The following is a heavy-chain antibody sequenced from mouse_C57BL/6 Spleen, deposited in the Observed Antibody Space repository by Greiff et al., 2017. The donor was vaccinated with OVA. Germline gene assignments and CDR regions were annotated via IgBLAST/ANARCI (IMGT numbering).Heavy chain of an antibody. CDR3: SRSTRGATVCDY. V-gene: IGHV1-15*01. CDR2: IGPETGGT. Sequence: VQLQQSGAELVRPGASVTLSCAASGFTFTDYEMYWVRQTPVHGLEWVGAIGPETGGTSYPQKFKGRFILSAAKSSSTVYMELRSLTSEDSAVYDCSRSTRGATVCDYWGQGTTLTVSA. CDR1: GFTFTDYE. D-gene: IGHD2-2*01. J-gene: IGHJ2*01.